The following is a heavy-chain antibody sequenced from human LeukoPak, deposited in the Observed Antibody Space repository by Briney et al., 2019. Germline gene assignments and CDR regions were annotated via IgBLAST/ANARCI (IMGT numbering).Heavy chain of an antibody. CDR2: INSGGSST. Sequence: PGGSLRLSCAASGFTFSSHWMHWVRQAPGKGLVWVSRINSGGSSTSYADSVKGRFTISRDNAKNTLYLQMNSLRAEDTAVYYCASGGYYYDNSGYDYWGQGTLVTVSS. CDR3: ASGGYYYDNSGYDY. CDR1: GFTFSSHW. J-gene: IGHJ4*02. V-gene: IGHV3-74*01. D-gene: IGHD3-22*01.